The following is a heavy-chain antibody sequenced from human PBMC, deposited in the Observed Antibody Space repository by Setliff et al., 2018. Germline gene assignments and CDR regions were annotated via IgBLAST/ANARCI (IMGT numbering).Heavy chain of an antibody. CDR3: ARVRGYDSSGFLNWFDP. Sequence: GGSLRLSCAASGFTFSSYAMHWVRQAPGKGLEWVAVISYDGSNKYYADSVKGRFTISRDNSKNTLYLQMNSLRAGDTAVYYCARVRGYDSSGFLNWFDPWGQGTLVTVSS. CDR2: ISYDGSNK. V-gene: IGHV3-30*04. CDR1: GFTFSSYA. D-gene: IGHD3-22*01. J-gene: IGHJ5*02.